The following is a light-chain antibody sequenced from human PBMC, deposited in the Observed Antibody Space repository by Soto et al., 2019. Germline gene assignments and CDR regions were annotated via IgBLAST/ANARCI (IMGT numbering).Light chain of an antibody. CDR2: GTS. CDR3: QHYNNWPIT. V-gene: IGKV3-15*01. CDR1: QSVASN. J-gene: IGKJ5*01. Sequence: IVMTQSPASLSVSPGESVTLSCRASQSVASNLAWYQQKPVQAPRLLIYGTSTRATGVPARFSGSGSGTDFTLTISSLQAADFAVYHCQHYNNWPITFGQGTRLEIK.